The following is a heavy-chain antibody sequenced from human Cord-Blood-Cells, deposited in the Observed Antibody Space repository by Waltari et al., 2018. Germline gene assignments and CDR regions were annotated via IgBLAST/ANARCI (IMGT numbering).Heavy chain of an antibody. Sequence: QVQLQQWGAGLLKPSETLCLTCAVYGGSFSGSYWSWIRQPPGKGLEWIGEINHRGRTNYDPALKSRVTISVDTSKNQFSLKLSSVTAADTAVYCCARGVGDTAMVWVDYLGQGTLVTVSS. CDR3: ARGVGDTAMVWVDY. D-gene: IGHD5-18*01. J-gene: IGHJ4*02. CDR1: GGSFSGSY. CDR2: INHRGRT. V-gene: IGHV4-34*01.